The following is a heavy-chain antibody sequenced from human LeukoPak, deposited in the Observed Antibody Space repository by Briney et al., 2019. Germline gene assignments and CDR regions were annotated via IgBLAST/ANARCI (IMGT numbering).Heavy chain of an antibody. CDR1: GFTFSSYA. Sequence: GGSLRLSCAASGFTFSSYAMHWVRQAPGKGLEWVALISYDGSYEYSADSVKGRFTISRDNSKNTLYLQMNSLRAEDTAVYYCARALAPFDYWGQGTLVTVSS. CDR3: ARALAPFDY. J-gene: IGHJ4*02. CDR2: ISYDGSYE. V-gene: IGHV3-30-3*01.